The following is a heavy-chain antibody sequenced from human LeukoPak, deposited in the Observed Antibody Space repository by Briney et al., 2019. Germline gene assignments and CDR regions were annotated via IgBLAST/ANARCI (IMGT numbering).Heavy chain of an antibody. J-gene: IGHJ4*02. CDR1: GFTFGDYY. D-gene: IGHD2-21*01. V-gene: IGHV3-11*06. CDR2: ISSSSSYT. CDR3: ARSYSYDADFDY. Sequence: GGSLRLSCAASGFTFGDYYMSWIRQAPGKGLEWVSYISSSSSYTNYADSVKGRFTISRDNAKNSLYLQMNSLRAEDTAVYYCARSYSYDADFDYWGQGTLVTVSS.